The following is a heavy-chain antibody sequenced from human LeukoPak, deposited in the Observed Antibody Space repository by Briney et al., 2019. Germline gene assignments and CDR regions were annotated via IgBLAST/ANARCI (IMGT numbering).Heavy chain of an antibody. D-gene: IGHD2-21*02. CDR3: ARSSGGDDWHFDL. CDR1: GGSISNYY. V-gene: IGHV4-59*08. Sequence: SETLSLTCTVSGGSISNYYWSWIRQPPGKGLEWIGYVFYSGSTDYNPSLKSRVTISVDTSKNQFSLKLSSVTAADTAVYYCARSSGGDDWHFDLWGRGTLVTVSS. J-gene: IGHJ2*01. CDR2: VFYSGST.